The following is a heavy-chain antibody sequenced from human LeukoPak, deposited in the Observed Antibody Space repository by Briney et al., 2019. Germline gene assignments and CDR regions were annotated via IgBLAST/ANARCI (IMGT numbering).Heavy chain of an antibody. CDR3: ARESVQLWLYVFDY. J-gene: IGHJ4*02. V-gene: IGHV3-7*05. CDR1: GFTFSGYW. CDR2: IKQDGSEK. D-gene: IGHD5-18*01. Sequence: LGGSLRLSCAASGFTFSGYWMSWVRQAPGKGLEWVANIKQDGSEKYYVDSVKVRFTISRDNAKNSLYLQMSSLRVEDTAVYYCARESVQLWLYVFDYWGQGSLVTVSS.